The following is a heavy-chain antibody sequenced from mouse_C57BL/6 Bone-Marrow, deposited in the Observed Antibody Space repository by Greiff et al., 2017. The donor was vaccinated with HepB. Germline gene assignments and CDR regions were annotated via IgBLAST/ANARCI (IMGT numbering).Heavy chain of an antibody. Sequence: EVKLVESGPELVKPGASVKISCKASGYSFTGYYMNWVKQSPEKSLEWIGEINPSTGGTTYNQKFKAKATLTVDKSSSTAYMQLKSLTSEDSAVYYCARDYSNYTYYFDYWGQGTTLTVSS. CDR1: GYSFTGYY. D-gene: IGHD2-5*01. V-gene: IGHV1-42*01. CDR3: ARDYSNYTYYFDY. J-gene: IGHJ2*01. CDR2: INPSTGGT.